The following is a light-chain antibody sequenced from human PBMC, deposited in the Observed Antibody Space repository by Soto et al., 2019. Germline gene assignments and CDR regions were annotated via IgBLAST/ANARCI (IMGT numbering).Light chain of an antibody. CDR1: SSDVGGYNY. CDR3: SSYTSSSTYVV. V-gene: IGLV2-14*01. CDR2: DVS. Sequence: QSALTQPASVSGSPGQSITISCIGTSSDVGGYNYVSWYQQHPGEAPKLMIYDVSNRPSGVSNRFSGSKSGNTASLTISGLQAEDEADYYCSSYTSSSTYVVFGGGTKVTVL. J-gene: IGLJ2*01.